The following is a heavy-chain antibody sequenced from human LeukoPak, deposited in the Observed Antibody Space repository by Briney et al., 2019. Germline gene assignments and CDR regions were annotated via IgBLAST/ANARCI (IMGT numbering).Heavy chain of an antibody. CDR2: MYHRGGT. Sequence: SETLSLTCTVSGGSISSSNFYWGWIRQPPGKGLEWIGSMYHRGGTYYNPSLKSRVTISVDTSKNQFSLNLSSVTAADTAVYYCARHADSSGYYFFDFWGQGTLVTVSS. V-gene: IGHV4-39*01. J-gene: IGHJ4*02. D-gene: IGHD3-22*01. CDR3: ARHADSSGYYFFDF. CDR1: GGSISSSNFY.